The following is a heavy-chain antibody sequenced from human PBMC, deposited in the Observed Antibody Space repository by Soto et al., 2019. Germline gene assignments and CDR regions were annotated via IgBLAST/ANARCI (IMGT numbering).Heavy chain of an antibody. CDR1: GFTFSSYG. CDR2: IWYDGSNK. Sequence: ESGGGMVQPGRSLRLSCAASGFTFSSYGMHWVRQAPGKGLEWVAVIWYDGSNKYYADSVKGRFTISRDNSKNTLYLQMNSLRAEDTAVYYCARGAIAAAHDAFDIWGQGTMVTVSS. V-gene: IGHV3-33*01. D-gene: IGHD6-13*01. J-gene: IGHJ3*02. CDR3: ARGAIAAAHDAFDI.